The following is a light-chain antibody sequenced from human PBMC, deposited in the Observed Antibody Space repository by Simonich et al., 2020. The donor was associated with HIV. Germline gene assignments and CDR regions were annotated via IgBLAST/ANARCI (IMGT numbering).Light chain of an antibody. J-gene: IGKJ1*01. CDR1: RSVLYSSNNKNY. Sequence: DIVMTQSPDSLAVSLGERATFNCKSSRSVLYSSNNKNYLAWYHQKPGQPPKLLMYWASTRESGVPDRFSASGSGTDFTLTISSLQAEDVAIYYCQQYYSTPPTFGQGTKVEIK. CDR2: WAS. CDR3: QQYYSTPPT. V-gene: IGKV4-1*01.